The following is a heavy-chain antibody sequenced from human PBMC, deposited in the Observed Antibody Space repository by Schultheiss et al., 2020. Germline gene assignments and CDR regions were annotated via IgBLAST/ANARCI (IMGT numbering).Heavy chain of an antibody. CDR2: ISYDGSNK. V-gene: IGHV3-30-3*01. CDR3: ARRATVSYYGLDV. J-gene: IGHJ6*02. D-gene: IGHD4-11*01. Sequence: GGSLRLSCAASGFTFSSYAMHWVRQAPGKGLEWVAVISYDGSNKYYADSVKGRFTISRDNSKNTLNLQVNSLRPEDTAVYYCARRATVSYYGLDVWGHGTTVTVSS. CDR1: GFTFSSYA.